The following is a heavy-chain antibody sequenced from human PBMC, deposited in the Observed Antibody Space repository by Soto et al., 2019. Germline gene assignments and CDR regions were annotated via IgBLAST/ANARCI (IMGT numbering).Heavy chain of an antibody. Sequence: VELVQSGAEVEKPGAAVRISCKTSGYTFTAYYIHWVRQAPGQGLEWMGWINPNSGVANYAQKFQGRVSMTTDTSTTTAYMELRSLRSDDTAVYYCARVVPGAEAWFGPWGQGTLVTVSS. CDR3: ARVVPGAEAWFGP. CDR1: GYTFTAYY. CDR2: INPNSGVA. J-gene: IGHJ5*02. D-gene: IGHD2-2*01. V-gene: IGHV1-2*02.